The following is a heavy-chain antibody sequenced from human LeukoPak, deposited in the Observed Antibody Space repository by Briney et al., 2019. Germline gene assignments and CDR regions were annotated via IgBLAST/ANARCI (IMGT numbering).Heavy chain of an antibody. CDR2: IYYSGST. CDR1: GGSISSYY. D-gene: IGHD3-22*01. J-gene: IGHJ5*02. CDR3: ARHIYDSSGYYQNWFDP. V-gene: IGHV4-59*08. Sequence: KPSETLSLPCTVSGGSISSYYWSWIRQPPGKGLEWIGYIYYSGSTNYNPSLKSRVTISVDTSKNQFSLKLSSVTAADTAVYYCARHIYDSSGYYQNWFDPWAREPWSPSPQ.